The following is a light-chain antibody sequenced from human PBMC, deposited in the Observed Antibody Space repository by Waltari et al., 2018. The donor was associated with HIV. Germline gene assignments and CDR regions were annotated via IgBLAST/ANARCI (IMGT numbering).Light chain of an antibody. Sequence: QSALTQPRSLSGSPGQSVTISCTGTDSDVSWYRIIPGQAPKLIIYDVTQRPSGVPDRFSGSQSGNTASLTISGLQPEDEADYYCCAYADSYTLLVVFGGGTKLIVL. CDR3: CAYADSYTLLVV. J-gene: IGLJ2*01. CDR1: DSDV. V-gene: IGLV2-11*01. CDR2: DVT.